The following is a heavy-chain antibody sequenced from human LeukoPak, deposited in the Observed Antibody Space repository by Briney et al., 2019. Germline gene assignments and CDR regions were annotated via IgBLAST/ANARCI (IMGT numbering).Heavy chain of an antibody. CDR3: AKGGGYCSSTSCSNFDY. CDR2: ISGSGGST. V-gene: IGHV3-23*01. D-gene: IGHD2-2*01. CDR1: GFTFSSYG. J-gene: IGHJ4*02. Sequence: GGSLRLSCAASGFTFSSYGMHWVRQAPGKGLEWVSAISGSGGSTYYADSVKGRFTISRDNSKNTLYLQMNSLRAEDTAVYYCAKGGGYCSSTSCSNFDYWGQGTLVTVSS.